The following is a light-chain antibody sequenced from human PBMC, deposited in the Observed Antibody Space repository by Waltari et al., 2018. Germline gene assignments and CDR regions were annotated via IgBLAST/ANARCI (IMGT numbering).Light chain of an antibody. Sequence: DIVMTQSPDSLAVSLGERATINCKSSQSVLDSSNNKNYVAWYQQKPGQPPKLLIYWASTRESGVPGRFSGSGSGTEFTLTVSSLQAEDVSVYYCQQYYNTPYTFGQGTKLEI. CDR3: QQYYNTPYT. CDR1: QSVLDSSNNKNY. CDR2: WAS. J-gene: IGKJ2*01. V-gene: IGKV4-1*01.